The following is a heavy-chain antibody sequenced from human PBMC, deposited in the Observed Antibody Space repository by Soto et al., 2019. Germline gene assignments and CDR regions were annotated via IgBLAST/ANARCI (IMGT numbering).Heavy chain of an antibody. D-gene: IGHD6-13*01. J-gene: IGHJ4*02. V-gene: IGHV3-21*03. CDR3: ARGPSTAVPDY. CDR1: GFAFSGYS. CDR2: ISSSSTYT. Sequence: GGSLRLSCVASGFAFSGYSMNWVRQAPGKGLEWVSSISSSSTYTYYGDSVRGRFTISRDNGKKSLYLQMNSLRVDDTAVYYCARGPSTAVPDYWGQGTLVTVSS.